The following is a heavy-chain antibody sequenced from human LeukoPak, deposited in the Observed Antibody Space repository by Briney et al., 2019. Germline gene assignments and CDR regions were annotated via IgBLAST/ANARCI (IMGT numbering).Heavy chain of an antibody. CDR2: ISGSGGST. V-gene: IGHV3-23*01. D-gene: IGHD3-22*01. J-gene: IGHJ4*02. CDR1: GFTFSSYA. CDR3: ARDINYYDSSGYQH. Sequence: TGGSLRLSCAASGFTFSSYAMSWVRQAPGKGLEWVSAISGSGGSTYYADSVKGRFTISRDNAKNSLYLQMNSLRAEDTAVYYCARDINYYDSSGYQHWGQGTLVTVSS.